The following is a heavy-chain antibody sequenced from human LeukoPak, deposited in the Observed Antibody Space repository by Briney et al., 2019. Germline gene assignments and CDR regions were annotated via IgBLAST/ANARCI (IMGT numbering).Heavy chain of an antibody. J-gene: IGHJ5*01. CDR3: ARVRAVANTPSFPFES. CDR2: IYTTGNT. V-gene: IGHV4-61*02. D-gene: IGHD5-12*01. Sequence: PSETLSLTCSVSGGSISSGSYYWSWVRQPAGKGLEWIGRIYTTGNTDYIPSLKSRLTISIDTSKNQFSLKLTSVTAADTAVYFCARVRAVANTPSFPFESWGQGTLVTVSS. CDR1: GGSISSGSYY.